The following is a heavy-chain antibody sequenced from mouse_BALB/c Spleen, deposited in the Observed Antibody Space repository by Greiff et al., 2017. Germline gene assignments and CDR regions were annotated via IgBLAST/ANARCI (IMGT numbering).Heavy chain of an antibody. CDR1: GFTFSSYA. CDR3: ARHTHWDPFAY. V-gene: IGHV5-12-1*01. J-gene: IGHJ3*01. CDR2: ISSGGGST. D-gene: IGHD4-1*01. Sequence: EVHLVESGGGLVKPGGSLKLSCAASGFTFSSYAMSWVRQTPEKRLEWVATISSGGGSTYYPDTVKGRFTISRDNAKNTLYLQMSSLKSEDTAMYYCARHTHWDPFAYWGQGTLVTVSA.